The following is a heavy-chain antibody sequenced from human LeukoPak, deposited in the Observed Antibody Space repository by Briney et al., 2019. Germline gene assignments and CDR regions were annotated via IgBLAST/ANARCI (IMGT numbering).Heavy chain of an antibody. CDR2: ISAYNGNT. CDR1: GYTFTSYG. V-gene: IGHV1-18*01. Sequence: ASVKVSCKASGYTFTSYGISWVRQAPGQGLEWMGWISAYNGNTNYAQKLQGRVTMTTDTCTSTAYMELSSLRSEDTAVYYCARASSGSYGEYWGQGTLVTVSS. D-gene: IGHD1-26*01. CDR3: ARASSGSYGEY. J-gene: IGHJ4*02.